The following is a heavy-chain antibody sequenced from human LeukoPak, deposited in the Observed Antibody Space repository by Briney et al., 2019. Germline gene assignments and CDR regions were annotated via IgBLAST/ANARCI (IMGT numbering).Heavy chain of an antibody. D-gene: IGHD3-10*01. J-gene: IGHJ4*02. CDR1: GFTFRTYW. Sequence: PGGSLRLSCRVSGFTFRTYWMHGVRQAPGKGLVWVSRTNSDGSSTTYADSVKGRFTISRDNAKNTLYLQMNILRAEDTAVYDCASGYYYGSGSPDYWGQGTLVTVSS. CDR2: TNSDGSST. CDR3: ASGYYYGSGSPDY. V-gene: IGHV3-74*01.